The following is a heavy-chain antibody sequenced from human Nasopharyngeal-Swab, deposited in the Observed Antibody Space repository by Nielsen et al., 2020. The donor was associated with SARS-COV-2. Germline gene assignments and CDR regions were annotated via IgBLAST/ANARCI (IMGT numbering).Heavy chain of an antibody. CDR1: GFTFSIYA. V-gene: IGHV3-23*01. D-gene: IGHD1-26*01. Sequence: GESLKISCAASGFTFSIYATTWVRQAPGKGLEWVSVITDSGDSTYYADSVKGRFTISRDNSKNTLYLQMNSLRAEDTAVYYCARDMGANFDPWGQGTLVTVSS. CDR3: ARDMGANFDP. CDR2: ITDSGDST. J-gene: IGHJ5*02.